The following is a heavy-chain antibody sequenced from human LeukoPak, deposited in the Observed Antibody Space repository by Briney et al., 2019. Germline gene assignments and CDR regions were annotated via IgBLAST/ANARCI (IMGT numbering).Heavy chain of an antibody. CDR3: ARGYYEVVPATSSSWYIYYYYYMDV. CDR1: GDSFSSNSAA. Sequence: SQTLSLTCAISGDSFSSNSAAWNWIRQSPSRGLEWLGRTYYRSKLYNDYAVSVKSRITINPDTSKNQFSLQLNSVTPEDTAVYYCARGYYEVVPATSSSWYIYYYYYMDVWGKGTTVTVSS. J-gene: IGHJ6*03. D-gene: IGHD6-13*01. V-gene: IGHV6-1*01. CDR2: TYYRSKLYN.